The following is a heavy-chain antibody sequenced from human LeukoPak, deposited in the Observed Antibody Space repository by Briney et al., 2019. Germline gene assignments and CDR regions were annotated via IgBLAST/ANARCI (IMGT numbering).Heavy chain of an antibody. CDR1: GFTFSSYS. D-gene: IGHD3-10*01. V-gene: IGHV3-48*01. CDR2: ISSSSSTI. Sequence: GGSLRLSCAASGFTFSSYSMNWVRQAPGKGLEWVSCISSSSSTIYYADSVKGRFTISRDNAKNSLYLQMNSLRAEDTAVYYCARENVYYGSGSYYRTNWFDPWGQGTLVTVSS. CDR3: ARENVYYGSGSYYRTNWFDP. J-gene: IGHJ5*02.